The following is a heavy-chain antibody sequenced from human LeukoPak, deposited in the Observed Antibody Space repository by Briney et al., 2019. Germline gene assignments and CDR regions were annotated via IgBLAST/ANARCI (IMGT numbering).Heavy chain of an antibody. CDR1: GYTFTSYY. CDR3: ARDLFPHASYDSSGYYPDY. D-gene: IGHD3-22*01. CDR2: INPSGGST. V-gene: IGHV1-46*01. Sequence: GASVKVSCKASGYTFTSYYMHWVRQAPGQGLEWMGIINPSGGSTSYAQKFQGRVTMTRDPSTSTVYMELSSLRSEDTAVYYCARDLFPHASYDSSGYYPDYWGQGTLVTVSS. J-gene: IGHJ4*02.